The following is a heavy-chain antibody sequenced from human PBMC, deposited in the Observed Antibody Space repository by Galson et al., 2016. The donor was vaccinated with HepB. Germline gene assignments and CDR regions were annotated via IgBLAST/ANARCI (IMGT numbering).Heavy chain of an antibody. CDR3: ARVEAERLYRPNDYYGMDV. D-gene: IGHD1-1*01. CDR2: ISTYSGDT. CDR1: GYTFTSYG. V-gene: IGHV1-18*01. Sequence: SVKVSCKASGYTFTSYGITWVRQAPGQGLEWMGWISTYSGDTNYAQNLQGRVTMTRDTSTNTAHMELRRLRSDDPAVYYCARVEAERLYRPNDYYGMDVWGPGTTVIVSS. J-gene: IGHJ6*02.